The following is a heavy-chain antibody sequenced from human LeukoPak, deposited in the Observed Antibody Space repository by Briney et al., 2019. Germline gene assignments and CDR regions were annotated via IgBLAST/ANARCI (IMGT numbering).Heavy chain of an antibody. D-gene: IGHD2-2*01. Sequence: SVKVSCKASGGTFSSYAISWVRQAPGQGLEWMGGIIPIFGTANYAQKFQGRVTITADESTSTAYTELSSLRSEDTAVYYCARGKGDPAGPFDYWGQGTLVTVSS. V-gene: IGHV1-69*13. J-gene: IGHJ4*02. CDR3: ARGKGDPAGPFDY. CDR2: IIPIFGTA. CDR1: GGTFSSYA.